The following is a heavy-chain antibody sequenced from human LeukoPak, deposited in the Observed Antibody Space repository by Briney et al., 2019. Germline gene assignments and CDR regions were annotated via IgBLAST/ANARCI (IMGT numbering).Heavy chain of an antibody. J-gene: IGHJ6*03. D-gene: IGHD6-13*01. CDR1: GFTFSSYS. V-gene: IGHV3-48*01. CDR2: ISGSSSTI. Sequence: GGSLSLFCAASGFTFSSYSMHWVRQAPGRGLEWVSYISGSSSTIYYADAVKGRFTIARDNAKNSLFLQRNSLRADDTAVYYCARKQQGYYYMDVWGKGTTVTVSS. CDR3: ARKQQGYYYMDV.